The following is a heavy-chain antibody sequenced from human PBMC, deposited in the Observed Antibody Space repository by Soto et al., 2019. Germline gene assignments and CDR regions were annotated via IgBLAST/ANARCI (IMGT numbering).Heavy chain of an antibody. V-gene: IGHV1-18*01. Sequence: ASVKGSCKASGYTFTNYGISWVRQAPGQGLEWMGWINVYNGNTKYAQKVQGRVTMTTDTSTSTAYMELRSLRSDDTAVYYCARGVGSGSYYNQYNWFDPWGQGTLVTFSS. J-gene: IGHJ5*02. CDR1: GYTFTNYG. CDR2: INVYNGNT. D-gene: IGHD3-10*01. CDR3: ARGVGSGSYYNQYNWFDP.